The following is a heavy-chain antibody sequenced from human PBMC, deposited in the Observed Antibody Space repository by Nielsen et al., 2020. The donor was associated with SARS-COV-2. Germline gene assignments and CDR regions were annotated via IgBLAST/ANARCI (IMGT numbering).Heavy chain of an antibody. V-gene: IGHV3-21*01. CDR1: GFTFSSYS. Sequence: GGSLRLSCAASGFTFSSYSMAWVRQAPGEGLEWVTSISSTGSDEFYADSVKGRFTISRDNAKSSLYLQMHSLRAEDTAVYYCAGRDYYDRSGYCLNYWGQGTLDTVSS. J-gene: IGHJ4*02. CDR2: ISSTGSDE. D-gene: IGHD3-22*01. CDR3: AGRDYYDRSGYCLNY.